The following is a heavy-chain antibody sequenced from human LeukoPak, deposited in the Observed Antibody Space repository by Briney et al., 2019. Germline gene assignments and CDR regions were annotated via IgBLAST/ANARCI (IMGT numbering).Heavy chain of an antibody. J-gene: IGHJ4*02. Sequence: GGSLRLSCAASGFTFSSYSMNWVRQAPGKGLEWVSSISSSSSYIYYADSVKGRFTISRDNAKNSLYLQMNSLRAEDTAVYYCAKTASPYSSSWFDYWGQGTLVTVSS. D-gene: IGHD6-6*01. CDR3: AKTASPYSSSWFDY. CDR2: ISSSSSYI. CDR1: GFTFSSYS. V-gene: IGHV3-21*01.